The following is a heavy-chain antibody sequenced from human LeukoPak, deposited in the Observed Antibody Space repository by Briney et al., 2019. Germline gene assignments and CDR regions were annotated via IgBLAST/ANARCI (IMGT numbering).Heavy chain of an antibody. CDR2: ISWDGGST. CDR3: AKDQGAAAYTGYFDY. J-gene: IGHJ4*02. CDR1: GFTFDDYT. Sequence: PGGSLRLSCAASGFTFDDYTMYWVRQAPGKGLEWVSLISWDGGSTYYADSVKGRFTISRDNSKNTLYLQMNSLRAEDTAVYYCAKDQGAAAYTGYFDYWGQGTLVTVSS. V-gene: IGHV3-43*01. D-gene: IGHD6-13*01.